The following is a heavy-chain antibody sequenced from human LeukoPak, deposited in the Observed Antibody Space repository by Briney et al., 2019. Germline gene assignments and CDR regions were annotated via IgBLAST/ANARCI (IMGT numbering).Heavy chain of an antibody. CDR2: IFYSGST. CDR3: ARGPHTWFDP. V-gene: IGHV4-59*01. CDR1: GGSISSYY. J-gene: IGHJ5*02. Sequence: PSETLSLTCTVSGGSISSYYWSWIRQPPGKGLEWIGYIFYSGSTNYNPSLKSRVTISVDTPKNQFSLKLSSVTAADTAVYYCARGPHTWFDPWGRGTLVTVSS.